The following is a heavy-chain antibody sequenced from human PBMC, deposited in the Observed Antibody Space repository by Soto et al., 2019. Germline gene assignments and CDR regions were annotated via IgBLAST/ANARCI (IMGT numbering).Heavy chain of an antibody. CDR3: ARIKGGAAGNFDY. V-gene: IGHV1-18*04. D-gene: IGHD6-13*01. CDR2: ISAYNGNR. J-gene: IGHJ4*02. Sequence: ASVKVSCKASGYSFSDNGISWVRQAPGQGLEWMGWISAYNGNRNYAQKLQGRVTMTTDTSTSTAYMEMRSLRSDDTAVYYCARIKGGAAGNFDYWGQGTLVTVSS. CDR1: GYSFSDNG.